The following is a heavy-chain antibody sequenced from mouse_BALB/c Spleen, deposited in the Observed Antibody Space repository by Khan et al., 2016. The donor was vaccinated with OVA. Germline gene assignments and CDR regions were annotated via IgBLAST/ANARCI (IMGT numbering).Heavy chain of an antibody. Sequence: QIQLVQSGAELVRPGVSVKISCKGSGYTFTDYTMHWVKQSHAKSLEWIGVISTYYGDTNYNQKFKGKATMTVDKSSNTAYMDLDRLTSDDSAIYYCARGGGGERFAYWGQGTLVTVSA. V-gene: IGHV1S137*01. J-gene: IGHJ3*01. CDR1: GYTFTDYT. CDR2: ISTYYGDT. CDR3: ARGGGGERFAY.